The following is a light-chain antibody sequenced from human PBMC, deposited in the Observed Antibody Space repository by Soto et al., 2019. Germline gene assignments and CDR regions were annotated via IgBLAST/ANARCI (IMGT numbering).Light chain of an antibody. CDR3: MQALQTPLYT. V-gene: IGKV2-28*01. CDR1: QSLLHSNGYTY. Sequence: DIVMTQSPLYLPVTPGEPASISCRSSQSLLHSNGYTYLDWYLQKPGQSPRLLIYLGSNRASGVPDRFSGSGSGADFTLKISRVEAEDVGVYYCMQALQTPLYTFGQGTKLQI. CDR2: LGS. J-gene: IGKJ2*01.